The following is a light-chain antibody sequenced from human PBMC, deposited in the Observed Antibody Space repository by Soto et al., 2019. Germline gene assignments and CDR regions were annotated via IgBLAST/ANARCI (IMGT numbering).Light chain of an antibody. CDR2: GAS. V-gene: IGKV3-11*01. J-gene: IGKJ5*01. Sequence: EIVITQSPATLSLSPGERATLSFRASQSVSSNLAWYQQKPGQAPRLLIYGASNRATGIPARFSGSGSGTDFTLTISSLEPEDFAVYYCQQRSNWITFGQGTRLEIK. CDR1: QSVSSN. CDR3: QQRSNWIT.